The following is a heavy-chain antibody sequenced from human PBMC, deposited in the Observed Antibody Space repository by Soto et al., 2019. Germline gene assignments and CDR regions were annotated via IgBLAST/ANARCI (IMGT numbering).Heavy chain of an antibody. CDR2: ISGSGGST. J-gene: IGHJ4*02. D-gene: IGHD6-19*01. Sequence: GGSLRLSCAASGFTFSSYAMSWVRQAPGKGLEWVSAISGSGGSTYYADSVKGRFTISRDNSKNTLYLQMNSLRAEDTAVYYCAKVFFEQWLAPPFDYWGQGTLVTVSS. V-gene: IGHV3-23*01. CDR1: GFTFSSYA. CDR3: AKVFFEQWLAPPFDY.